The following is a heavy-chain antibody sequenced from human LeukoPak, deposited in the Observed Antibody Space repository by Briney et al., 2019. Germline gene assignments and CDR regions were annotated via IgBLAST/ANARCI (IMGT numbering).Heavy chain of an antibody. V-gene: IGHV4-59*13. J-gene: IGHJ5*02. Sequence: SETLSLTCTVSGGSISSYFWSWIRQPPGKGLEWIGYLYYSGSTNYNPSLKSRVTISVDTSKKQLSLRLTSVTAADTAVYYCARESAAAAGDWFDPWGQGILVTVSS. D-gene: IGHD2-2*01. CDR2: LYYSGST. CDR1: GGSISSYF. CDR3: ARESAAAAGDWFDP.